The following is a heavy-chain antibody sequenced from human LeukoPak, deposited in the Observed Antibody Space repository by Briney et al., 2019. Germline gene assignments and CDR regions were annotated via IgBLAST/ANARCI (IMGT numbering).Heavy chain of an antibody. CDR3: ARDQGRMSLGYYYYYMDV. CDR2: IYSGGST. V-gene: IGHV3-66*02. Sequence: GGSLRLSCAASGFTVSSNYMSWVRQAPGKGLEWVSIIYSGGSTYYADSVKGRFTISRDNSKNTLYHQMSSLRAEDTAVYYCARDQGRMSLGYYYYYMDVWGRGTTVTVSS. J-gene: IGHJ6*03. CDR1: GFTVSSNY. D-gene: IGHD3-16*01.